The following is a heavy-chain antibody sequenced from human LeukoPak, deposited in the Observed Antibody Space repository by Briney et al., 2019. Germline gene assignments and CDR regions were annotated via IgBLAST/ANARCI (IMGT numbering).Heavy chain of an antibody. CDR2: IYHSGIT. V-gene: IGHV4-59*01. CDR3: ARGVRWLQFRWFDP. J-gene: IGHJ5*02. Sequence: SETLSLTCTISGDSITLYYWYWIRQAPGKGLEWIGYIYHSGITTYSPSLKSRVTMSVDTSKNQFSLKLTSVTAADTAVYYCARGVRWLQFRWFDPWGQGTLVTVSS. CDR1: GDSITLYY. D-gene: IGHD5-24*01.